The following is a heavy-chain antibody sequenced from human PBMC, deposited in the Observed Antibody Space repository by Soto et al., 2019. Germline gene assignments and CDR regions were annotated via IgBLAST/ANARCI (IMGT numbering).Heavy chain of an antibody. J-gene: IGHJ3*02. V-gene: IGHV3-23*01. CDR2: ISISEDGT. Sequence: GGSLRLPCTASGFTFDTFAMIWVRQAPGKGLEWVSRISISEDGTYYADSVKGRFTISRDNSKNTFYLQMNSLRAEDTAVYYCVRVLKSIGWDNDVFDIWGQGTMVTVSS. CDR3: VRVLKSIGWDNDVFDI. CDR1: GFTFDTFA. D-gene: IGHD6-19*01.